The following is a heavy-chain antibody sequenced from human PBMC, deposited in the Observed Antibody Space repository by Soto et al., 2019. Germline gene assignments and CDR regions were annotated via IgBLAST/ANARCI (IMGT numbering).Heavy chain of an antibody. CDR3: ARWVPLGGLFRWIDP. D-gene: IGHD3-16*01. J-gene: IGHJ5*02. V-gene: IGHV4-34*12. Sequence: QVQLQQWGAGLLKPSETLSLTCAAYGGSFSGYYWSWIRQPPGKGLEWIGEILHTGSSNYNPSLKSRVTISIDTSKNQFSLKLSSVTAADTAIYYCARWVPLGGLFRWIDPWGQGALVTVSS. CDR2: ILHTGSS. CDR1: GGSFSGYY.